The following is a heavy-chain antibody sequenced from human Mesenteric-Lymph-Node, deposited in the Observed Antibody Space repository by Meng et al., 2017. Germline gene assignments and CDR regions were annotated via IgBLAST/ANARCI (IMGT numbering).Heavy chain of an antibody. D-gene: IGHD5-24*01. J-gene: IGHJ3*02. V-gene: IGHV3-21*01. CDR3: ARVGGMATIIDAFDI. CDR2: ISSSSSYI. Sequence: GGSLRLSCAASGFTFSSYSMNWVRQAPGKGLEWVSSISSSSSYIYYADSVKGRFTISRDNAKNSLYLQMNSLRAEDTAVYYCARVGGMATIIDAFDIWGQGTRVT. CDR1: GFTFSSYS.